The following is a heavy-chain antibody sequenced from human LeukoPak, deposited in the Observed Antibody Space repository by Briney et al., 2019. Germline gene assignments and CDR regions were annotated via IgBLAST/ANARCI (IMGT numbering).Heavy chain of an antibody. J-gene: IGHJ6*03. Sequence: SVKVSCKASGGTFSSYAISWVRQAPGQGLEWMGGIIPIFGTASYAQKFQGRVTITADESTSTAYMELSSLRSEDTAVYYCARVVVVAAPPYYYYYYMDVWGKGTTVTVSS. CDR2: IIPIFGTA. CDR1: GGTFSSYA. V-gene: IGHV1-69*13. D-gene: IGHD2-15*01. CDR3: ARVVVVAAPPYYYYYYMDV.